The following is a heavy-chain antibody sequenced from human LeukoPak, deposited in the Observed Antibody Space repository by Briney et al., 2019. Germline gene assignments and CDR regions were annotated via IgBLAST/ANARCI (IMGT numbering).Heavy chain of an antibody. Sequence: SETLSLTCAVYGGSFSGYYWSWIRQPPGKGLEWIGEINHSGSTNYNPSLKSRVTISVDTSKNQFSLKLRSVTAADTAVYFCVRGVTRGYIYADWGQGTLVTVSS. V-gene: IGHV4-34*01. CDR3: VRGVTRGYIYAD. CDR2: INHSGST. CDR1: GGSFSGYY. D-gene: IGHD5-18*01. J-gene: IGHJ4*02.